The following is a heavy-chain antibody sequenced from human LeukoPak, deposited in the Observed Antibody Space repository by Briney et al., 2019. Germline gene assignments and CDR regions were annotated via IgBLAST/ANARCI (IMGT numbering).Heavy chain of an antibody. D-gene: IGHD3-22*01. CDR2: ISWHSGSI. V-gene: IGHV3-9*01. CDR1: GFTFDDYA. Sequence: GGSLRLSCAASGFTFDDYAMHWVRHAPGKGLEWVSGISWHSGSIGYADSVKGRFTISRDNAKNSLYLQMNSLRAEDTAVYYCARDLGYYDSSGYDIDDYWGQGTLVTASS. J-gene: IGHJ4*02. CDR3: ARDLGYYDSSGYDIDDY.